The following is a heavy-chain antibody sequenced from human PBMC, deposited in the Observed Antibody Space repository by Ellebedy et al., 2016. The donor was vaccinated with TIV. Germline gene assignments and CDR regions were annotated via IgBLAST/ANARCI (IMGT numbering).Heavy chain of an antibody. CDR1: GFTFDDYA. D-gene: IGHD6-25*01. V-gene: IGHV3-9*01. Sequence: GGSLRLSXAASGFTFDDYAMHWVRQAPGKGLEWVSGISWRGHYIGYADSVRGRFTISRGNAKNSLYLQMNSLRIEDTAVYYCTKDLLRGIWGGSGCDYWGQGTLVTVSS. CDR2: ISWRGHYI. J-gene: IGHJ4*02. CDR3: TKDLLRGIWGGSGCDY.